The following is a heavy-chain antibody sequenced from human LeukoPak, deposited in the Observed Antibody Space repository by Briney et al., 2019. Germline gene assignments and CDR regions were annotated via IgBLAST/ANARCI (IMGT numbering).Heavy chain of an antibody. CDR3: TLLAGIAVAGTENWFDP. D-gene: IGHD6-19*01. V-gene: IGHV1-18*01. J-gene: IGHJ5*02. CDR1: GYTFTSYG. CDR2: ISAYNGNT. Sequence: ASVKVSCKASGYTFTSYGISWVRQAPGQGLEWMGWISAYNGNTNYAQKLQGRVTMTTDTSTSTAYMELSRLRSDDTAVYYCTLLAGIAVAGTENWFDPWGQGTLVTVSS.